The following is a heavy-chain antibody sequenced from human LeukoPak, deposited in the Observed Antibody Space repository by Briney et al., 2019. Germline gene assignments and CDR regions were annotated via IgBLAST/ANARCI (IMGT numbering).Heavy chain of an antibody. V-gene: IGHV3-48*03. D-gene: IGHD3-10*01. CDR3: ARGLGVRGIREDV. Sequence: GGSLRLSCAASGFTFSSYEMNWVRQAPGKGLEWVSYISSSGSTIYYADSVKGRFTISRDNAKNSLYLQMNSLRAEDTAVYYCARGLGVRGIREDVWGKGTTVTVSS. CDR1: GFTFSSYE. CDR2: ISSSGSTI. J-gene: IGHJ6*04.